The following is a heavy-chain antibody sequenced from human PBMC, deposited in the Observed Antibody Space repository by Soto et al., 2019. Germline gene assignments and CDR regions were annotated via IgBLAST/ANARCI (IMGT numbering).Heavy chain of an antibody. CDR2: INPNSGGT. J-gene: IGHJ4*02. D-gene: IGHD6-19*01. Sequence: ASVKVSCKASGYTFSGFYMHWVRQAPGQGLEWMGWINPNSGGTKSAEKFQGKVTMTRDTSISTAYMELSRLTSDDTAVYYCASAAVTGTAGLDFWGQGTQVTVSS. CDR3: ASAAVTGTAGLDF. V-gene: IGHV1-2*02. CDR1: GYTFSGFY.